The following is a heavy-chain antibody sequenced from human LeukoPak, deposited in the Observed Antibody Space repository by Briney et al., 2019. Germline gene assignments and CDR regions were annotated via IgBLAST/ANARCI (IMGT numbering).Heavy chain of an antibody. V-gene: IGHV1-8*01. Sequence: GAXXKVSCKASGYTFTSYDINWVRQAPGQGLEWMGWMNPNSGNTVYAQKFQGRVTMTRNTSISTAYMELSSLRSEDTAVYYCARLESDGGGTDYWGQGTLVTVSS. J-gene: IGHJ4*02. D-gene: IGHD2-21*01. CDR1: GYTFTSYD. CDR3: ARLESDGGGTDY. CDR2: MNPNSGNT.